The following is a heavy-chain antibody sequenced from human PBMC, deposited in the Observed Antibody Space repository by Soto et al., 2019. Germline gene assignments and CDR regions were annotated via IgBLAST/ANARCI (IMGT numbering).Heavy chain of an antibody. Sequence: QVQLQQWGAGLLKPSETLSLSCAVYGGFVSIGSYYWSWIRQPPGMVLEWIGEMSHSGGTHFNPSFRSRVTISIDTSKNHFYVTMSSVNAEDAALYFFARVERVTSTSGVDAFDIGGTGTMVTVSS. D-gene: IGHD2-21*02. CDR1: GGFVSIGSYY. J-gene: IGHJ3*02. CDR3: ARVERVTSTSGVDAFDI. V-gene: IGHV4-34*01. CDR2: MSHSGGT.